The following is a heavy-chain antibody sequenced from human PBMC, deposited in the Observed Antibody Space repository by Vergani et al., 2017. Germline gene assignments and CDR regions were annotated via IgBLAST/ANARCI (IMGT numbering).Heavy chain of an antibody. J-gene: IGHJ6*02. CDR2: ISSSGSTI. V-gene: IGHV3-48*03. Sequence: EVQLVESGGGLVQPGGSLRLSCAASGFTFSSYEMNWVRQAPGKGLEWVSYISSSGSTIYYADSVKGRFTISRDNAKNSLYLQMNSLRAEDTAVYYCAALGGSSSWYNYYYYGMDVWGQGTTVTVSS. D-gene: IGHD6-13*01. CDR1: GFTFSSYE. CDR3: AALGGSSSWYNYYYYGMDV.